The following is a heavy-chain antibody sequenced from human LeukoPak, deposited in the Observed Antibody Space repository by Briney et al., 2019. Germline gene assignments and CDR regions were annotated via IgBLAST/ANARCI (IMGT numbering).Heavy chain of an antibody. CDR3: AKLKSHSLGAFDI. Sequence: GGFLRLSCAASGFTFSSYAMSWVRQAPGKGLEWVSAISGSGGSTYYADSVKGRFTISRDNSKNTLYLQMNSLRAEDTAVYYCAKLKSHSLGAFDIWGQGTMVTVSS. CDR2: ISGSGGST. V-gene: IGHV3-23*01. CDR1: GFTFSSYA. J-gene: IGHJ3*02.